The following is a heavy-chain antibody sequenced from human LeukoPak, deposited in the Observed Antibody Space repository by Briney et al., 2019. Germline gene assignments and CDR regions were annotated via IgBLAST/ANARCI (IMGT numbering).Heavy chain of an antibody. CDR2: IGWNSVNI. CDR1: GFTFDDYA. CDR3: AKDAGHDSSGYVL. Sequence: GGSLRLSCAASGFTFDDYAMHWVRQAPGKGLEWVSGIGWNSVNIGYADSVKGRFTISRDNAKNSLYLQMNNLRGEDTAFYYCAKDAGHDSSGYVLWGQGILVTVSS. V-gene: IGHV3-9*01. D-gene: IGHD3-22*01. J-gene: IGHJ4*02.